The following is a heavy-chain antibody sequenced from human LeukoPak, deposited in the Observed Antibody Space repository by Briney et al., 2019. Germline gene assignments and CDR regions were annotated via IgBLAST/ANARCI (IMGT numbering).Heavy chain of an antibody. CDR2: IYHSGST. Sequence: PSETLSLTCTVSGGSISSSSYYWGWIRQPPGKGLEWIGSIYHSGSTYYNPSLKSRVTISVDTSKNQFSLKLSSVTAADTAVYYCARFLRLGELSPHGYFDYWGQGTLVTVSS. V-gene: IGHV4-39*07. CDR1: GGSISSSSYY. CDR3: ARFLRLGELSPHGYFDY. J-gene: IGHJ4*02. D-gene: IGHD3-16*02.